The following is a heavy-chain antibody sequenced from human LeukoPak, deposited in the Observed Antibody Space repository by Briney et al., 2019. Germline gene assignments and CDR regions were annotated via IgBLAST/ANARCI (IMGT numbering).Heavy chain of an antibody. D-gene: IGHD1-26*01. V-gene: IGHV1-18*01. Sequence: ASVKVSCKASXYXXTNXXXXXXRXXXXXGXXXXGXXXAXNGXTKYPQKLQGRVTMTXDTSTSTAYMELRSLRSDDTAVXYCASSGGIGTEKLDAFDIWGQGSMVTVSS. CDR3: ASSGGIGTEKLDAFDI. J-gene: IGHJ3*02. CDR2: XXAXNGXT. CDR1: XYXXTNXX.